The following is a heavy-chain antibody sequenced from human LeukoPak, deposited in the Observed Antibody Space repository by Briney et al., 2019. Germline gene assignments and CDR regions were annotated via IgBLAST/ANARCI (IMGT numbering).Heavy chain of an antibody. Sequence: GGPLRLSCAASGFTFSSYWMSWVRQAPGKGREWVANIKQDGSEKYYVDSVKGRFTISRDNAKNSLYLQMNSLRAEDTAVFYCATYSSLNRREFQYWGQGTLLTVSS. CDR2: IKQDGSEK. CDR1: GFTFSSYW. V-gene: IGHV3-7*01. J-gene: IGHJ1*01. D-gene: IGHD3-22*01. CDR3: ATYSSLNRREFQY.